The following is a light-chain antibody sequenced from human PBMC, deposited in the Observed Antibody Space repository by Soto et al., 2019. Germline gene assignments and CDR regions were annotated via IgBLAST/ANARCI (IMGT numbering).Light chain of an antibody. CDR2: DNN. J-gene: IGLJ1*01. Sequence: QSALTQPPSVSAAPGQKITISCSGSSSNIGINYVSWFQHLPGTAPKLLMYDNNKRPSGIPDRFSGSRSVTSATLGITGLQTWDEADYYCGTWDSSLSVYVFGTGTKLTVL. V-gene: IGLV1-51*01. CDR1: SSNIGINY. CDR3: GTWDSSLSVYV.